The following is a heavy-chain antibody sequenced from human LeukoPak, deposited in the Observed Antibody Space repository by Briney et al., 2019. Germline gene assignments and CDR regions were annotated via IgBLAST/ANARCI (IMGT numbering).Heavy chain of an antibody. Sequence: GSLRLSCAASGFTFNNYGMHWVRQAPGKGLEWVSSIDSSSAYIYYADSVKGRFTISRDNAKNSLYLQMNSLRSDDTAVYYCARGPLGGDDNWFDPWGQGTLVTVSS. J-gene: IGHJ5*02. CDR1: GFTFNNYG. V-gene: IGHV3-21*04. D-gene: IGHD4-17*01. CDR2: IDSSSAYI. CDR3: ARGPLGGDDNWFDP.